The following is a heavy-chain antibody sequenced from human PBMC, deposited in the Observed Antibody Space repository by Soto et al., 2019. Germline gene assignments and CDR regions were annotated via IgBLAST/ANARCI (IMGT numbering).Heavy chain of an antibody. CDR1: GFTFSSYA. V-gene: IGHV3-23*01. J-gene: IGHJ6*02. D-gene: IGHD3-22*01. CDR2: ISGSGGST. Sequence: GGSLRLSCAASGFTFSSYAMSWVRQAPGKGLEWVSAISGSGGSTYYADSVKGRFTISRDNSKNTLYLQMNSLRAEDTAVYYCAKVGYYDSSGYYTPYYYYGMDVWGQGTTVTVS. CDR3: AKVGYYDSSGYYTPYYYYGMDV.